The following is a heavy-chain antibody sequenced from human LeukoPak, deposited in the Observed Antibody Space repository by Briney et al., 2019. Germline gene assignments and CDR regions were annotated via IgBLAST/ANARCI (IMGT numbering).Heavy chain of an antibody. D-gene: IGHD4-23*01. CDR1: GGSISSSSYY. V-gene: IGHV4-39*01. CDR2: IYYSGST. CDR3: ARQGPQWSPKLEN. J-gene: IGHJ3*01. Sequence: SESPSLACTVSGGSISSSSYYWGWIRHPPGKGLEWIGSIYYSGSTYYNPSLKSRVTISVDTSKNQFSLKLSSVTAADTAVYYCARQGPQWSPKLENGGQGTMVTVSS.